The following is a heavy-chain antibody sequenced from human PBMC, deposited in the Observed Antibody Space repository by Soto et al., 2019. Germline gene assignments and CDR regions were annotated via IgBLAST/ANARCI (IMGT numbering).Heavy chain of an antibody. CDR1: GFRFSDYA. CDR2: ISDDGNNK. CDR3: ARDYGWALTHGYYFAS. J-gene: IGHJ4*02. Sequence: GGSPRLSCAASGFRFSDYAIHWVRQASGKGLEWVTLISDDGNNKFYADSVKGRFTISRDNSENKLFLQMNSLRVEDTALYYCARDYGWALTHGYYFASWGRGTLVTV. D-gene: IGHD2-2*03. V-gene: IGHV3-30-3*01.